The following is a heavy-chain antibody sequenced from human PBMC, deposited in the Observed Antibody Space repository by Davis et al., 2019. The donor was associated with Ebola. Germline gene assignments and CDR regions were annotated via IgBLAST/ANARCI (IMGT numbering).Heavy chain of an antibody. D-gene: IGHD6-13*01. CDR3: ARDRRLAAAGTGFDP. CDR1: GGSVSSGSYY. CDR2: IYYSGST. V-gene: IGHV4-61*01. J-gene: IGHJ5*02. Sequence: MPSETLSLTCPVSGGSVSSGSYYWSWIRQPPGKGLEWIGYIYYSGSTNYNPSLKSRVTMSIDTSKNQFSLNLNSVTAADTAVYYCARDRRLAAAGTGFDPWGQGTLVTVSS.